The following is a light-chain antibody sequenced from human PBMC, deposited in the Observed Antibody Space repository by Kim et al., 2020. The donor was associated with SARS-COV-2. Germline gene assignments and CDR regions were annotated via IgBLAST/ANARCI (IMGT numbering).Light chain of an antibody. CDR3: QQYNNWPPKT. Sequence: EIVMTQSPATLSVSPGERATLSCRASQCVSSNLAWYQQKPGQAPRLLIYGASTRATGIPARFSGIGSGTEFTLTISSLQSEDFAVYYCQQYNNWPPKTFGQGTKVDIK. CDR1: QCVSSN. V-gene: IGKV3-15*01. J-gene: IGKJ1*01. CDR2: GAS.